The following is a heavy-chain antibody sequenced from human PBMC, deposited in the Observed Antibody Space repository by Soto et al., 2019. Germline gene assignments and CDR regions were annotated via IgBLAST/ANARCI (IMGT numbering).Heavy chain of an antibody. CDR1: GCSISSYY. J-gene: IGHJ5*02. D-gene: IGHD2-15*01. CDR3: ARGPHRCSGDSCYLDL. CDR2: IYTSGST. Sequence: AETLSLTCTASGCSISSYYWSWIRQPPGKGLEWIGRIYTSGSTNYNATRKSSVSMEVDKSKNQFSLKLISVTAADAAVYYCARGPHRCSGDSCYLDLWGQGTLVTVSS. V-gene: IGHV4-4*07.